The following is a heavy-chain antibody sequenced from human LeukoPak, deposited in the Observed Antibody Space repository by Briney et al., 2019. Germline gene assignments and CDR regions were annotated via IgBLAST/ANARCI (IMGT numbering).Heavy chain of an antibody. CDR3: TRFLPGAFWSGYYAFDY. J-gene: IGHJ4*02. CDR1: GFTFGDYA. Sequence: PGGSLRLSCTASGFTFGDYAMSWVRQAPGKGLEWVGFIRSKAYGGTTECAASVKGRFTISRDDSKSIAYLQMNSLKTEDTAVYYCTRFLPGAFWSGYYAFDYWGQGTLVTVSS. D-gene: IGHD3-3*01. CDR2: IRSKAYGGTT. V-gene: IGHV3-49*04.